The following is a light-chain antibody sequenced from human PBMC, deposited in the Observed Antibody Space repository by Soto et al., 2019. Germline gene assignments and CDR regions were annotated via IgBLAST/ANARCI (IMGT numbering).Light chain of an antibody. CDR1: SSDVGTYNL. CDR3: CAYAGNSRYV. V-gene: IGLV2-23*01. J-gene: IGLJ1*01. CDR2: EGT. Sequence: QSALTQPASVSGSPGQSITISCIGTSSDVGTYNLVSWYQQRPGKAPKLIISEGTRRPSGVFDRFSGSKSGNTASLSISGLQADDEADYYCCAYAGNSRYVFGPGSKVTV.